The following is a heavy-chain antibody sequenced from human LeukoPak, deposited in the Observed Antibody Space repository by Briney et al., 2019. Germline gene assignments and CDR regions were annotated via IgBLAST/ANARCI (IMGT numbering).Heavy chain of an antibody. V-gene: IGHV3-30*18. CDR1: GFTFSSYG. D-gene: IGHD3-10*01. J-gene: IGHJ6*02. CDR3: AKSDYGSNYYYYGMDV. CDR2: ISYDGSNK. Sequence: GGSLRLSCVASGFTFSSYGMHWVRQAPGKGLEWVAVISYDGSNKYYADSVKGRFTISRDNSKNTLYLQMNSLRAEDTAVYYCAKSDYGSNYYYYGMDVWGQGTTVTVSS.